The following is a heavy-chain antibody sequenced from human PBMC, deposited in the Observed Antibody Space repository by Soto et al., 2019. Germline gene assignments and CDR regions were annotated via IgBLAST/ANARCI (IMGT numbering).Heavy chain of an antibody. CDR2: IYYSGST. V-gene: IGHV4-39*01. CDR1: GGSISSSSYY. Sequence: KPSETLSLTCTVSGGSISSSSYYWGWIRQPPGKGLEWIGSIYYSGSTYYNPSLKSRVTISVDTSKNQFSLKLSSVTAADTAVYYCAATVSGSYYSPGVNAFDIWGQGTMVTVSS. D-gene: IGHD1-26*01. CDR3: AATVSGSYYSPGVNAFDI. J-gene: IGHJ3*02.